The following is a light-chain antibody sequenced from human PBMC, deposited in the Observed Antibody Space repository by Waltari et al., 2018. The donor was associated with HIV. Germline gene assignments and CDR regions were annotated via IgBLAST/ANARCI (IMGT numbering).Light chain of an antibody. J-gene: IGLJ2*01. V-gene: IGLV1-47*01. Sequence: SVVPQPPSASGTPGPRVPISCSGNTSNNGSNYVFRYQHRPETAPKLLSHRNDQRPSGGPDRFSGSTSGTSASLAISGIRSEDEADYYCVTWDDSLRGVVFGGGTKVAVL. CDR1: TSNNGSNY. CDR3: VTWDDSLRGVV. CDR2: RND.